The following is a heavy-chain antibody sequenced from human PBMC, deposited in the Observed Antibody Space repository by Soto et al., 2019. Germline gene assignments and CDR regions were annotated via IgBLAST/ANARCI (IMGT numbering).Heavy chain of an antibody. Sequence: QVQLQESRTGLVKPSQTLSLTCTVSVASISSGGYYWSWIRQHPGEGLEWIGYIYYSGSTSYNPSLKSRVTISVDTSKNQFSLKLSSVTDADTAVYYCARESKYDTSGYPPWFAPWGQGTLVTVSS. CDR2: IYYSGST. D-gene: IGHD3-22*01. CDR1: VASISSGGYY. V-gene: IGHV4-31*03. CDR3: ARESKYDTSGYPPWFAP. J-gene: IGHJ5*02.